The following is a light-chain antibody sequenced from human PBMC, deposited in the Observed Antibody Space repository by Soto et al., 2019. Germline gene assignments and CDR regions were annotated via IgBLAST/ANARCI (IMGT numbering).Light chain of an antibody. CDR3: LLYYGGALL. J-gene: IGLJ1*01. Sequence: VVTHEAPLTVSRGGTVTLTCASSTGEDSSANFPNWFQQKPGQAPRALTYSTYSKDSWTPARFSGSLVGGKAALTLSGVQPEDEADYYCLLYYGGALLFGTGTKVTVL. CDR2: STY. CDR1: TGEDSSANF. V-gene: IGLV7-43*01.